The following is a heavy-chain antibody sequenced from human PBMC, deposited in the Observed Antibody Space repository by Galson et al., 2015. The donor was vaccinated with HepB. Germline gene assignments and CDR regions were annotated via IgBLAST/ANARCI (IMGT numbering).Heavy chain of an antibody. D-gene: IGHD3-3*01. CDR2: INPNSGGT. Sequence: SVKVSCKASGYTFTGYYMHWVRQAPGQGLEWMGWINPNSGGTNYAQKFQGRVTMTRDTSISTAYMELSRLRSDDTAVYYCARVTTIFGGRGFGYWGQGTLVTVSS. CDR1: GYTFTGYY. V-gene: IGHV1-2*02. J-gene: IGHJ4*02. CDR3: ARVTTIFGGRGFGY.